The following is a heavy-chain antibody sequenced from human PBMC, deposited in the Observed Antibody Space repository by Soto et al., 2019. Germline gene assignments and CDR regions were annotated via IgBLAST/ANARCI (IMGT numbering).Heavy chain of an antibody. CDR2: IYYSGST. J-gene: IGHJ2*01. V-gene: IGHV4-59*01. D-gene: IGHD3-3*01. CDR3: ARAEFVFWCGYL. Sequence: CYHVCWLLQPPKKGLEWIGYIYYSGSTNYNPSLKSRVTISVDTSKNRFSLKLSSVTAADTAVYYCARAEFVFWCGYL. CDR1: CYH.